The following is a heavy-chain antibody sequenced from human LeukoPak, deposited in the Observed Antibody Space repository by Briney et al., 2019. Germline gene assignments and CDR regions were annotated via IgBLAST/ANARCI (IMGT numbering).Heavy chain of an antibody. D-gene: IGHD2-2*01. J-gene: IGHJ4*02. CDR3: AREEKYCSSTSCPFDY. V-gene: IGHV1-2*02. CDR1: GYTFTGYY. CDR2: INPNSGGT. Sequence: GASVKVSCKASGYTFTGYYMHWVRQALGQGLEWMGWINPNSGGTNYAQKFQGRVTMTRDTSISTAYMELSRLRSDDTAVYYCAREEKYCSSTSCPFDYWGQGTLVTVSS.